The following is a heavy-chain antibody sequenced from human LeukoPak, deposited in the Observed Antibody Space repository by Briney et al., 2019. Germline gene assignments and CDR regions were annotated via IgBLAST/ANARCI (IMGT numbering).Heavy chain of an antibody. V-gene: IGHV3-23*01. Sequence: GGSLRLSCAASGFTFSSYAMSWVRQAPGKGLEWVSAISGSGGSTYYADSVKGRFTISRDNSKNTLYLQMNSLRAEDTAVYYCAKDALYCSSTSCYFDYWGQGTLVTVSS. J-gene: IGHJ4*02. CDR2: ISGSGGST. D-gene: IGHD2-2*01. CDR3: AKDALYCSSTSCYFDY. CDR1: GFTFSSYA.